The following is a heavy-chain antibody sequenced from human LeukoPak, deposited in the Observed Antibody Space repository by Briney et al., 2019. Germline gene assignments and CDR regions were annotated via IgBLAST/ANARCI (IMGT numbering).Heavy chain of an antibody. Sequence: GGSLRLSCAASGFTFSSYWMSWVRQAPGKGLEWVANIKQNGSEKYYVDSVKGRFTISRDNAKNSLYLQMNSLRAEDTAVYYCARDDCSSISCYHNWFDPWGQGTLVTVSS. D-gene: IGHD2-2*01. CDR3: ARDDCSSISCYHNWFDP. CDR1: GFTFSSYW. CDR2: IKQNGSEK. J-gene: IGHJ5*02. V-gene: IGHV3-7*01.